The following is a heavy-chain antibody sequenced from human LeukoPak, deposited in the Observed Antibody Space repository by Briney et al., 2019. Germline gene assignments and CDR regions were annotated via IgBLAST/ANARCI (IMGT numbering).Heavy chain of an antibody. V-gene: IGHV3-23*01. CDR1: GFTFSSCG. CDR3: AKRGPIYSTSPGNYFDY. D-gene: IGHD6-6*01. Sequence: GGSLRLSCAASGFTFSSCGVTWVRGAPGKGLEWVSSISGSDDGTYCADSVKGRFTISRHNSKNTLYLQMNILRAEHTAVYYCAKRGPIYSTSPGNYFDYWGQGTLVTVSS. J-gene: IGHJ4*02. CDR2: ISGSDDGT.